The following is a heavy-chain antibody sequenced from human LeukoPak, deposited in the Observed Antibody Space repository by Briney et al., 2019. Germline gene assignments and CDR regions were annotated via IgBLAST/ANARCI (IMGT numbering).Heavy chain of an antibody. Sequence: SETLSLTCTVSGGSISSYYWSWIRQPPGKGLEWIANIYHTGSTNYNPSPSSRVTISIDTAKNQFSLKLTSVTAADTAVYYCARRGRNSSGWQDYLWGQGTLVTVSS. CDR3: ARRGRNSSGWQDYL. J-gene: IGHJ4*02. CDR2: IYHTGST. V-gene: IGHV4-59*01. CDR1: GGSISSYY. D-gene: IGHD6-25*01.